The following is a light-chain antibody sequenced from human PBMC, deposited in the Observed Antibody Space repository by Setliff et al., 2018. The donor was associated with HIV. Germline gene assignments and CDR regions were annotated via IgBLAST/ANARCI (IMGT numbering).Light chain of an antibody. J-gene: IGLJ2*01. CDR1: SSDIGTYNL. V-gene: IGLV2-23*01. CDR2: DDS. CDR3: CSYAGSATWV. Sequence: QSALAQPASVSGSPGQSITISCTGTSSDIGTYNLVSWCQQYPGKAPKLMIYDDSKRPSGLSNRFSGSKSGNTASLTISGLQAEDEADYYCCSYAGSATWVFGGGTKVTVL.